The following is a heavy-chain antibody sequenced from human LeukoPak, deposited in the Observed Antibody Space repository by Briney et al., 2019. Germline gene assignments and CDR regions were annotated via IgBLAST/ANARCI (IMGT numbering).Heavy chain of an antibody. D-gene: IGHD3-16*01. V-gene: IGHV1-69*04. CDR3: ARENRGTTGGKYINT. Sequence: ASVKVSCKASGGTFSSYAISWVRQAPGQGLEWMGRIIPILGIANYAQKFQGRVTITADKSTSTAYMELSSLRSEDTAVYYCARENRGTTGGKYINTGGKEPLFTVS. CDR2: IIPILGIA. J-gene: IGHJ4*02. CDR1: GGTFSSYA.